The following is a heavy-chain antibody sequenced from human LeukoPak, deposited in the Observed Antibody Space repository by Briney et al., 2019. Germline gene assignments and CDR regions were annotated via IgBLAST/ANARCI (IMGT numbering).Heavy chain of an antibody. CDR3: ARARNNYDRSGFSAIDY. CDR2: IWYDGSNK. V-gene: IGHV3-33*01. D-gene: IGHD3-22*01. Sequence: GGSLRLSCAASGVAFDSHGMHWVRQAPGKGLEWVAVIWYDGSNKDYADSVKGRFTISRDNSKNTLYLQMNSLRAEDTAVYYCARARNNYDRSGFSAIDYWGQGTLVTVSS. J-gene: IGHJ4*02. CDR1: GVAFDSHG.